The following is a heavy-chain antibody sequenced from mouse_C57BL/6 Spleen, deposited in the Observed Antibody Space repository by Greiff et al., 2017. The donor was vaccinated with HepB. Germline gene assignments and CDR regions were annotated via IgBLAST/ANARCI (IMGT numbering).Heavy chain of an antibody. CDR3: TRDHSNDPMDY. D-gene: IGHD2-12*01. J-gene: IGHJ4*01. CDR2: ISSGGDYI. Sequence: EVKLVESGEGLVKPGGSLKLSCAASGFTFSSYAMSWVRQTPEKRLEWVAYISSGGDYIYYADTVKGRFTISRDNARNTLYLQMSSLKSEDTAMYYCTRDHSNDPMDYWGQGTSVTVSS. CDR1: GFTFSSYA. V-gene: IGHV5-9-1*02.